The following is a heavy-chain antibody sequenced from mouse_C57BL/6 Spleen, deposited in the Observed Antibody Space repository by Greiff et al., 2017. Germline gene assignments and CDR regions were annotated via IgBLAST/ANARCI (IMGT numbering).Heavy chain of an antibody. D-gene: IGHD2-4*01. J-gene: IGHJ1*03. V-gene: IGHV1-62-2*01. CDR2: FYPGSGSI. Sequence: VQLQQSGAELVKPGASVKLSCKASGYTFTEYTIHWVKQRSGQGLEWIGWFYPGSGSIKYNEKFKDKATLTADKSSSTVYMGLSRLTSEDSAVYFCARHGRGIYYDYGDWYFDVWGTGTTVTVSS. CDR3: ARHGRGIYYDYGDWYFDV. CDR1: GYTFTEYT.